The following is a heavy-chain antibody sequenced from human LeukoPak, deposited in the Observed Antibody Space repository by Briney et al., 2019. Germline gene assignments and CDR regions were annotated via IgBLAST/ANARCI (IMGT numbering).Heavy chain of an antibody. D-gene: IGHD3-10*01. CDR3: ARASDYYGSGDFDY. CDR1: GFTFSSYA. V-gene: IGHV3-30*04. Sequence: GRSLRLSCAASGFTFSSYAMHWVRQASGKGLEWVAVISYDGSNKYYADSVKGRFTISRDNSKNTLYLQMNSLRAEDTAVYYCARASDYYGSGDFDYWGQGTLVTVSS. CDR2: ISYDGSNK. J-gene: IGHJ4*02.